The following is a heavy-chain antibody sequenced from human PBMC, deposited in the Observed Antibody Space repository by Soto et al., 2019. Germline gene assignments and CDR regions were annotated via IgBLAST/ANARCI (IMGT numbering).Heavy chain of an antibody. CDR1: GFTFNAAW. CDR2: IKSKTDGGTT. Sequence: GGSLRLSCAASGFTFNAAWMSWVRQAPGKGLEWVGRIKSKTDGGTTDFAAPVKGRFTISRDDSKNTVYLQMNSLKIEDTAVYYCTTGLAAAGTNYWGQGTLVTVPQ. CDR3: TTGLAAAGTNY. J-gene: IGHJ4*02. D-gene: IGHD6-13*01. V-gene: IGHV3-15*01.